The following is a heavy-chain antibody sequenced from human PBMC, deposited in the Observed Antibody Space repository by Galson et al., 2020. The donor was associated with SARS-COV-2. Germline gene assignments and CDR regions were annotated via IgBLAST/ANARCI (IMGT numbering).Heavy chain of an antibody. Sequence: LSLTCAASGFTLSNSGMLWVRQAPGKGLEWVAVLWSDGTNKYYADSVKGRFTISRDTSKNTLYLQMNSLTAEDTAFYYCAKGGAVAGIGGIDCWGQGTLVTVSA. CDR1: GFTLSNSG. D-gene: IGHD6-19*01. CDR2: LWSDGTNK. V-gene: IGHV3-33*06. CDR3: AKGGAVAGIGGIDC. J-gene: IGHJ4*02.